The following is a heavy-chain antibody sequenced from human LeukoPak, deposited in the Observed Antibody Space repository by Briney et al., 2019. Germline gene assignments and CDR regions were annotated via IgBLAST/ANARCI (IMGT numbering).Heavy chain of an antibody. CDR2: ISAYNGNT. V-gene: IGHV1-18*01. D-gene: IGHD1-26*01. CDR1: GYTFTSYD. CDR3: ARFSVGSYSPSY. J-gene: IGHJ4*02. Sequence: ASVKVSCKASGYTFTSYDINWVRQATGQGLEWMGWISAYNGNTNYAQKLQGRVTMTTDTSTSTAYMELRSLRSDDTAVYYCARFSVGSYSPSYWGQGTLVTVSS.